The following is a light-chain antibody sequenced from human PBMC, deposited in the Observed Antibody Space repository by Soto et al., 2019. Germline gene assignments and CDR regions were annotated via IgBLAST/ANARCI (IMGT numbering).Light chain of an antibody. CDR2: DAS. J-gene: IGKJ5*01. CDR1: QSVSSY. CDR3: QQRSNWPPIT. V-gene: IGKV3-11*01. Sequence: EIVLTQSLATLSLSPGERATLSCRASQSVSSYLACYQQKPGQAPRLLIYDASNRATGIPARFSGSGSGTDFTLTISSLEPEDFAVYYCQQRSNWPPITFGQGTRLEIK.